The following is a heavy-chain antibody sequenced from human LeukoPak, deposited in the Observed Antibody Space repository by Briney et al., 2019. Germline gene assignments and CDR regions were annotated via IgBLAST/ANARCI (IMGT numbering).Heavy chain of an antibody. J-gene: IGHJ4*02. CDR3: AREMKVSIAVAALDY. D-gene: IGHD6-19*01. V-gene: IGHV3-21*01. CDR2: ISSSSSYI. CDR1: GFTFDDYG. Sequence: GGSLRLSCGASGFTFDDYGMSWVRRAPGKGLEWVSSISSSSSYIYYADSVKGRFTISRDNAKNSLYLQMNSLRAEDTAVYYCAREMKVSIAVAALDYWGQGTLVTVSS.